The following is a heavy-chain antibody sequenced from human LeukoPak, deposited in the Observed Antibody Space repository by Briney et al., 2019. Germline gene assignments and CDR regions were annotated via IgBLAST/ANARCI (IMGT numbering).Heavy chain of an antibody. D-gene: IGHD3-9*01. CDR3: ACGFDGHNAFYI. V-gene: IGHV4-30-4*02. CDR1: GDSISSRDYY. Sequence: SETLSLTCSVSGDSISSRDYYWSWIRQPGGKGMEWIVYIYYSGSTYYNRSLKSRVTISVETTKNQFSLRLSSVTAADTAVYYCACGFDGHNAFYIWGQGTMVTVSS. CDR2: IYYSGST. J-gene: IGHJ3*02.